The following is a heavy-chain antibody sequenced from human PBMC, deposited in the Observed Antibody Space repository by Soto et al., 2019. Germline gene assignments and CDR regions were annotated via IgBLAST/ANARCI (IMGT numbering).Heavy chain of an antibody. CDR1: GFTFSSYA. D-gene: IGHD3-22*01. V-gene: IGHV3-23*01. Sequence: GGSLRLSCAASGFTFSSYAMNWVRQVPGKGLEWVSAISGRAENTYYADSVRGRFTISRDNSKNTLYLHMNSLRVEDTALYHCAKDPLYYYETSGYFDFWGRGTLVTVSS. J-gene: IGHJ4*02. CDR2: ISGRAENT. CDR3: AKDPLYYYETSGYFDF.